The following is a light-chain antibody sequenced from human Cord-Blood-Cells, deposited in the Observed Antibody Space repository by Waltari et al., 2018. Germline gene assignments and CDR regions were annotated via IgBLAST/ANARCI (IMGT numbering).Light chain of an antibody. CDR2: SNN. J-gene: IGLJ2*01. CDR3: AAWDDSLNGAVV. CDR1: SSNHGSNP. Sequence: QSVLTLQPSASGTPRQRGTISCPVISSNHGSNPTNSNQQLPGTTPNNVIYSNNQRPSGVPDRISGSKSGTSTFLAISGLQSEDEADYYCAAWDDSLNGAVVFGGGTKLTVL. V-gene: IGLV1-44*01.